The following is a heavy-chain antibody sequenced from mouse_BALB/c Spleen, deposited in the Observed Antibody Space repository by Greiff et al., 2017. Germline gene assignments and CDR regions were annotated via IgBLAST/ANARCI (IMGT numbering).Heavy chain of an antibody. Sequence: EVKLQESGPGLVKPSQSLSLTCTVTGYSITSDYAWNWIRQFPGNKLEWMGYISYSGSTSYNPSLKSRISITRDTSKNQFFLQLNSVTTEDTATYYCARLDITTRYFDVWGAGTTVTVSS. D-gene: IGHD1-1*01. CDR1: GYSITSDYA. J-gene: IGHJ1*01. CDR2: ISYSGST. CDR3: ARLDITTRYFDV. V-gene: IGHV3-2*02.